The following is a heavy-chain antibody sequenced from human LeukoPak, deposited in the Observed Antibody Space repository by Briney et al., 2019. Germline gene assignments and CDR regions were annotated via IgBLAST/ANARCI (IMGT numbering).Heavy chain of an antibody. CDR3: AKIAAAGTDY. J-gene: IGHJ4*02. D-gene: IGHD6-13*01. CDR1: GFTFSSYG. V-gene: IGHV3-30*18. Sequence: GGSLRLSCAASGFTFSSYGMHWVRQAPGKGLEWVAVISYDGSNKYYADSVKGRFTISSDNSKNTLYLQMNSLRAEDTAVYYCAKIAAAGTDYWGQGTLVTVSS. CDR2: ISYDGSNK.